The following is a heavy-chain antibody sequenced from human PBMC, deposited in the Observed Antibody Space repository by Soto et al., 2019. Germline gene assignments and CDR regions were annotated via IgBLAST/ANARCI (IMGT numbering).Heavy chain of an antibody. CDR3: ATRGGGGGY. CDR1: GFTVSNNY. CDR2: IYSGGYT. V-gene: IGHV3-53*01. Sequence: EVQLVESGGGLIQPGGSLRLSCAVSGFTVSNNYMSWVRQAPGKGLEGVSVIYSGGYTAYGDSVKGRFTISRDNSKNTHNLEMNSRAADHTGLYYWATRGGGGGYWGQGTLVTVSS. D-gene: IGHD3-10*01. J-gene: IGHJ4*02.